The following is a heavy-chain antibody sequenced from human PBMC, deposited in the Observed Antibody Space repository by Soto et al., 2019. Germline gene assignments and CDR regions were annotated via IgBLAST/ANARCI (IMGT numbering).Heavy chain of an antibody. D-gene: IGHD3-10*01. J-gene: IGHJ4*02. Sequence: QVQLQQWGAGLLKPSETLSLTCAVYGGSFSGYYWSWIRQPPGKGLEWIGEINHSGSTNYNPSLKIRVTISVDASKNQFSLKLSSVTAADTAVYYCARMITYYYGSGISDYWGQGTLVTVSS. CDR1: GGSFSGYY. CDR3: ARMITYYYGSGISDY. V-gene: IGHV4-34*01. CDR2: INHSGST.